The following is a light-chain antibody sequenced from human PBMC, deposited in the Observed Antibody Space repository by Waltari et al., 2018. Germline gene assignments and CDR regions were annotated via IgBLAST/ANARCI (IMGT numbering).Light chain of an antibody. J-gene: IGLJ1*01. Sequence: QSVLTQPPSASGTPGQEVTISCSGTSSSVGSNFVFWYQQLPGAAPKLLIFRSDRRPSGVPDRISGSKSGTSASLVITGLRFEDEADYYCAAWDDSLSAYVFGTGTKVTVL. CDR3: AAWDDSLSAYV. V-gene: IGLV1-47*01. CDR1: SSSVGSNF. CDR2: RSD.